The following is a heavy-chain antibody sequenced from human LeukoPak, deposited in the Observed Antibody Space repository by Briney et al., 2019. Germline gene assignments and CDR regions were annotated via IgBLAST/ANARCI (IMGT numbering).Heavy chain of an antibody. CDR1: GGSISTTSSY. V-gene: IGHV4-39*01. CDR3: ARQSDVRGSFRS. Sequence: SETLSLTCTVSGGSISTTSSYWGWIRQPPGKGLEWIATFYYSGTTYYNPSLKSRITISVDTSKNQFSLKLTSVTAADTAVYYCARQSDVRGSFRSWGQGTLGTVSS. J-gene: IGHJ4*02. CDR2: FYYSGTT. D-gene: IGHD3-10*02.